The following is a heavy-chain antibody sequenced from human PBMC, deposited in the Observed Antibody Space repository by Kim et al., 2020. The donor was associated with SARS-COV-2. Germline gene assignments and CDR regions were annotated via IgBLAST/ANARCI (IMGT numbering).Heavy chain of an antibody. CDR3: ATPIAARPAFDI. Sequence: GGSLRLSCAASGFTFSSYWMNWVRQAPGKGLVWVSRINTDGSSTTYAESVKGRFTISRDNAKNTLYLQMNSLRAEDTAVYYCATPIAARPAFDIWGQGTMVTVSS. D-gene: IGHD6-6*01. V-gene: IGHV3-74*01. J-gene: IGHJ3*02. CDR1: GFTFSSYW. CDR2: INTDGSST.